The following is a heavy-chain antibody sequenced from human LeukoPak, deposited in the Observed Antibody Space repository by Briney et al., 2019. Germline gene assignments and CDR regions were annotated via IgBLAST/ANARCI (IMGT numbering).Heavy chain of an antibody. Sequence: GGSLRLSCAASGLTFSSCSMTWVRQAPGKGLEWVSVISGSGGSGSTYYRDSVKGRFTISRDNSKNTLYLQMNSLRAEDTAVYYCAKDMSIEYWGQGTLVTVSS. J-gene: IGHJ4*02. V-gene: IGHV3-23*01. D-gene: IGHD3-10*02. CDR1: GLTFSSCS. CDR3: AKDMSIEY. CDR2: ISGSGGSGST.